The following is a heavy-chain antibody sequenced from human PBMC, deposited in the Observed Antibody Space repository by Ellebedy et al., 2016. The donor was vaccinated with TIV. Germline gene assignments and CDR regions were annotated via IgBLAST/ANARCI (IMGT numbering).Heavy chain of an antibody. CDR1: GFTFSSYA. D-gene: IGHD6-19*01. CDR3: AKDGVAVARGGYCDS. Sequence: PGGSLRLSCAASGFTFSSYAMYWVRQAPGKGLEWVSVISGSGSSTYYADSVKGRFTISRDNSKNTVYMQMNSLRAEDTAEYYCAKDGVAVARGGYCDSWGQGTLVTVSS. V-gene: IGHV3-23*01. CDR2: ISGSGSST. J-gene: IGHJ4*02.